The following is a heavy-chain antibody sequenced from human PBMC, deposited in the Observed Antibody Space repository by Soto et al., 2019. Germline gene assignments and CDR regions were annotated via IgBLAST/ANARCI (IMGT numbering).Heavy chain of an antibody. V-gene: IGHV3-53*01. J-gene: IGHJ4*02. CDR2: IYSGGRT. CDR1: GFTLSSNY. CDR3: ARFKSAGKPMDY. Sequence: GGSLRLSCAASGFTLSSNYMSWVRQAPGKGLEWVSVIYSGGRTYYADSVKGRFTISRDNSKNTLYLQMNSLRAEDTAVYYCARFKSAGKPMDYWGQGTLVTVSS. D-gene: IGHD2-2*01.